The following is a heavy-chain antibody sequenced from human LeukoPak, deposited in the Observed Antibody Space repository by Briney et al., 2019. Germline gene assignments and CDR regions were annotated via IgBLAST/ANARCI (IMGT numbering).Heavy chain of an antibody. V-gene: IGHV3-66*02. Sequence: GGSLRLSCAASGVIISSYAMSWVRQAPGKGLEWVSFIYSGGFTYYADSVKGRFTISRDNSKNTLYLQMNSLRTEDTAVYYCARRHCSGISCYAAYYMDVWGKGTTVTVSS. J-gene: IGHJ6*03. CDR3: ARRHCSGISCYAAYYMDV. D-gene: IGHD2-2*01. CDR2: IYSGGFT. CDR1: GVIISSYA.